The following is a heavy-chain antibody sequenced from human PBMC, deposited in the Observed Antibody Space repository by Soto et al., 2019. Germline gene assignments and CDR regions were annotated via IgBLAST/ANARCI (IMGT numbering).Heavy chain of an antibody. D-gene: IGHD4-17*01. Sequence: ASVKVSCKASGYTFPIYGISWVRQAPGQGLEWMGWIGAYNGKTNYAQRLQDRVTMTTDTSTSTAYMELRSLTSDDTAVYYCARVNTVTTPSALPGLDYWGRGTLVPVS. CDR1: GYTFPIYG. V-gene: IGHV1-18*01. J-gene: IGHJ4*02. CDR2: IGAYNGKT. CDR3: ARVNTVTTPSALPGLDY.